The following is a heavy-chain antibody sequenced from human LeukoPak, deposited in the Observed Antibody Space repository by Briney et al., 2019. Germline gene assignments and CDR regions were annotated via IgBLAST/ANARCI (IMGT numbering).Heavy chain of an antibody. CDR1: GFTFSSYW. V-gene: IGHV3-7*01. CDR2: IKQDGSEE. CDR3: ARGSSAGASLRHDY. D-gene: IGHD1-26*01. Sequence: PGGCLRFSCAASGFTFSSYWMSWVRQAPGKGLEWVANIKQDGSEENFVDSVKGQFTISRDNAKKSLYLQMNSLRAEDTAVYYCARGSSAGASLRHDYWGQGTLVTVSS. J-gene: IGHJ4*02.